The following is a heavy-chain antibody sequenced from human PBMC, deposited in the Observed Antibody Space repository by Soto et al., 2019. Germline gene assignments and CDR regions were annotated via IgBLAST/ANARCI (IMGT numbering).Heavy chain of an antibody. J-gene: IGHJ5*02. CDR2: ISAYNGNT. V-gene: IGHV1-18*01. Sequence: GASVKVSCKASGYTFTGYGISWVRQAPGQGLEWMGWISAYNGNTNYAQKLQGRVTMTTDTSTSTAYMELRSLRSDDTAVYYCARVKGSGYHNWFDPWGQGTLVTVSS. D-gene: IGHD3-22*01. CDR3: ARVKGSGYHNWFDP. CDR1: GYTFTGYG.